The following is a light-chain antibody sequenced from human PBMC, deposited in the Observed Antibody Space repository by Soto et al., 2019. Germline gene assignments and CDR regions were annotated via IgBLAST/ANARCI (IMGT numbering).Light chain of an antibody. CDR2: STN. V-gene: IGLV8-61*01. J-gene: IGLJ2*01. Sequence: QTVVTQEPSLSVSPGGTVTLTCALSSGSVSASYYPSWYQQTPGQAPRTLISSTNTRSSGVPYRFSGSILGNKAALTITGAQADDESDYYCVLYMGSGISVFGGGTKVTVL. CDR1: SGSVSASYY. CDR3: VLYMGSGISV.